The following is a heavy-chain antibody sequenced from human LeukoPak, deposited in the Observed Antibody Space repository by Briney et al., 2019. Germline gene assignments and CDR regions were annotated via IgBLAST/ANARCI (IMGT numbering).Heavy chain of an antibody. J-gene: IGHJ4*02. CDR3: ARFYDFWSGYIDLVSYYFDY. V-gene: IGHV1-18*01. CDR2: ISAYNGNT. CDR1: GYTFTRYG. D-gene: IGHD3-3*01. Sequence: GASVKVSCKASGYTFTRYGISWVRQAPGQGLEWLGWISAYNGNTNYAQKLQGRVTMTTNTSTSTAYMELRSLRSDDTAVYYCARFYDFWSGYIDLVSYYFDYWGQGTLVTVSS.